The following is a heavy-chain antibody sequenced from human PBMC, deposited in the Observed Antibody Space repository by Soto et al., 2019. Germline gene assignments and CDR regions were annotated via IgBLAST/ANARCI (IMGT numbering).Heavy chain of an antibody. Sequence: QVQLVESGGGVVQPGRSLRLSCAASGFTFSNYGMHWVRQAPGKGLEWVTLISSDGNKKYYGDSVKGRFTISRDNSQSTLSLHMDSLRPEDTAVHYCVKDQRGSNYGYFQYWGQGALVTVSS. J-gene: IGHJ1*01. CDR1: GFTFSNYG. CDR3: VKDQRGSNYGYFQY. CDR2: ISSDGNKK. V-gene: IGHV3-30*18. D-gene: IGHD4-4*01.